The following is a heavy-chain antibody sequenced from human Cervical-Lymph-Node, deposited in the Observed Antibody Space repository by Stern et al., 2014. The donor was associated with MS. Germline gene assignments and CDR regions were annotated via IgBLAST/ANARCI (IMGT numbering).Heavy chain of an antibody. J-gene: IGHJ4*02. CDR2: IFPNDER. CDR1: GFSLSNGRMG. CDR3: ARILYDGAYRGDY. D-gene: IGHD3-10*01. Sequence: SGPVLVKPTETLMLTCTVSGFSLSNGRMGVSWIRQPPGKALEWLAHIFPNDERSYSTSLKSRLTISKDTSRSQVVLTMTNMDPVDTATYFCARILYDGAYRGDYWGQGILVTVSS. V-gene: IGHV2-26*01.